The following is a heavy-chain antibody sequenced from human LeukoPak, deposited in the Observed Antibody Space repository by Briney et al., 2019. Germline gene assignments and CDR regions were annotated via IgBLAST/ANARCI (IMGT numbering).Heavy chain of an antibody. Sequence: PGGSLRLSCAASGFIFSNYWMTWVRQAPGKGLEWVANIKQDGREKYYVDSVKGRFTISRNNAENSLYLQMSSLRAEDTAVYYCARVEGDSYGSGTYHRHFDYWGQGTLVTVSS. V-gene: IGHV3-7*01. D-gene: IGHD3-10*01. CDR3: ARVEGDSYGSGTYHRHFDY. CDR2: IKQDGREK. CDR1: GFIFSNYW. J-gene: IGHJ4*02.